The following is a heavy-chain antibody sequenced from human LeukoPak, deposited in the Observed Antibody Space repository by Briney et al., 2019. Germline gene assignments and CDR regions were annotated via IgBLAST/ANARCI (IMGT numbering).Heavy chain of an antibody. CDR2: IYYSGST. V-gene: IGHV4-31*03. Sequence: PSETLSLMCSVWGDFISLGGYLWRWIRQHPGKGLEWIGYIYYSGSTYYNPSLLSRVAISVDTSKNQFSLNINSVTATDTAVYYCARARTRTNTPDYWGQGTLVTVSS. J-gene: IGHJ4*02. CDR1: GDFISLGGYL. CDR3: ARARTRTNTPDY. D-gene: IGHD1-7*01.